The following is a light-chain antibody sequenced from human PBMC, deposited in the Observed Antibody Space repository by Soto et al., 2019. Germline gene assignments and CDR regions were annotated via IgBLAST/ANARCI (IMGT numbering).Light chain of an antibody. V-gene: IGKV1-6*01. J-gene: IGKJ1*01. CDR1: QGINTF. CDR3: LQDINYPWT. CDR2: AAS. Sequence: AIQLTQSPSSLSASVGDRVTITCRASQGINTFLAWYQQKPGKAPKLLIYAASTLQSGVPSRFSGSGSGTDFTLTISSLQPEDFATYYCLQDINYPWTFGQGTKVEIK.